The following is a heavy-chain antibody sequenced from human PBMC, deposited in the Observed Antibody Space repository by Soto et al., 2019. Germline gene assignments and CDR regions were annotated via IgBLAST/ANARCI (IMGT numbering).Heavy chain of an antibody. V-gene: IGHV5-51*01. J-gene: IGHJ4*02. CDR1: GYDFNTNW. D-gene: IGHD3-16*01. CDR3: SRLPRDCNKTIYYYSDH. CDR2: MYPGDSDT. Sequence: GESLKISCRGSGYDFNTNWFGWVRQLPGRGLEWVGIMYPGDSDTRLNPSLQGHVTLSVDVTVSTAYLQWRTLKTSDSAMYFCSRLPRDCNKTIYYYSDHWGQGTSVTVSS.